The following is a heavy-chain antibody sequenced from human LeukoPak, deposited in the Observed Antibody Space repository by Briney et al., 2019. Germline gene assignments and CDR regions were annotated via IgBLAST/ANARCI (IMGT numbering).Heavy chain of an antibody. D-gene: IGHD4/OR15-4a*01. CDR1: GGSISSGSYY. V-gene: IGHV4-39*01. J-gene: IGHJ4*02. CDR2: IYHSGST. Sequence: KPSETLSLTCTVSGGSISSGSYYWGWIRQPTGKGLESIGSIYHSGSTYYNPSLKSRVTMSVDTSKNEFSLKLSSVTAADTAIYYCARDRTEYGNRSDCFAYWGQGALVTVSS. CDR3: ARDRTEYGNRSDCFAY.